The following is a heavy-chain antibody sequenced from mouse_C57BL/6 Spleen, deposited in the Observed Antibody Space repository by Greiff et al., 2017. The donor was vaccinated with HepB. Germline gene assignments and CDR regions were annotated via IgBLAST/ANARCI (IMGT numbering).Heavy chain of an antibody. CDR1: GYTFTDYE. D-gene: IGHD1-1*01. CDR3: TRNYGSRTLFAY. CDR2: IDPETGGT. V-gene: IGHV1-15*01. J-gene: IGHJ3*01. Sequence: QVQLQQPGAELVRPGASVTLSCKASGYTFTDYEMHWVKQTPVHGLEWIGAIDPETGGTAYNQKFKGKAILTADKSSSTAYMELRSLTSEDSAVYYCTRNYGSRTLFAYWGQGTLVTVSA.